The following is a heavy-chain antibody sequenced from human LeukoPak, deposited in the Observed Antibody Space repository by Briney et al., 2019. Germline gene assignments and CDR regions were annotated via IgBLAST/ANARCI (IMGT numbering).Heavy chain of an antibody. CDR2: INSDGSST. J-gene: IGHJ4*02. V-gene: IGHV3-74*01. CDR3: ASMITFGGVIVAP. Sequence: GGSLRLSCAASGFTLSSYWMHWVRQAPGKGLVWVSRINSDGSSTSYADSVKGRFTISRDNAKNTLYLQMNSLRAEDTAVYYCASMITFGGVIVAPGGQGTLVTVSS. CDR1: GFTLSSYW. D-gene: IGHD3-16*02.